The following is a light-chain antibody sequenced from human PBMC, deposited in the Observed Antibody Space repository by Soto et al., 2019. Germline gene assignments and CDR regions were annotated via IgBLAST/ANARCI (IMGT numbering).Light chain of an antibody. V-gene: IGLV3-1*01. Sequence: SYELTQPPSVSVSPGQTASITCSGGDLGNRYACWYQQKPGQSPVLVIYLDTKRPSGIPERFSGSNSGNTATLTISRTQAVDEADYYCQAWDDTTGVVFGGGTKLTVL. CDR3: QAWDDTTGVV. J-gene: IGLJ2*01. CDR1: DLGNRY. CDR2: LDT.